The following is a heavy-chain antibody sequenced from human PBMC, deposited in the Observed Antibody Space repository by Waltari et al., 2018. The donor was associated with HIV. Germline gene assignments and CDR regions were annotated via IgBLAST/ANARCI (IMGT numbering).Heavy chain of an antibody. CDR3: ARVSDYMFDGSGNVGNFDL. J-gene: IGHJ2*01. V-gene: IGHV5-51*01. Sequence: QLVQSGAAVKKPGASLKLSCKGSGYSFTTDWLPWLLPLPGKGLQWMAFIYLGDFDTIYSPSFQGKVTMSVARSMNTDYVQGSSLKASDSAMYFCARVSDYMFDGSGNVGNFDLWGRGTLLIVSS. CDR1: GYSFTTDW. D-gene: IGHD3-22*01. CDR2: IYLGDFDT.